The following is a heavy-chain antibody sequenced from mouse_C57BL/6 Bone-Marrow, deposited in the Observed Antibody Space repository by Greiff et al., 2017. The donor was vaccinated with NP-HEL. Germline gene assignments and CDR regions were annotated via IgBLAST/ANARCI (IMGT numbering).Heavy chain of an antibody. Sequence: VQLQQSDAELVKPGASVKISCKVSGYTFTDHTIHWMKQRPEQGLEWIGYIYPRDGSTKYNEKFKGKATLTADKSSSTAYMQLNSLTSEDSAVYFCAIIYYYGSRNFDYWGQGTTLTVSS. CDR3: AIIYYYGSRNFDY. J-gene: IGHJ2*01. D-gene: IGHD1-1*01. V-gene: IGHV1-78*01. CDR1: GYTFTDHT. CDR2: IYPRDGST.